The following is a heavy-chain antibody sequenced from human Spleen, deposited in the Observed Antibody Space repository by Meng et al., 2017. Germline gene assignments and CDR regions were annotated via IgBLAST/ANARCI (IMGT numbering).Heavy chain of an antibody. D-gene: IGHD3-22*01. Sequence: GESLKISCAASGFTFSTYAMSWVRQAPGKGLEWVSAISGSGGSTYYADSVKGRFTISRDNSKNTLYLQVNSLRAEDTAVYYCAKGATYYYDSSGYYYVDYWGQGTLVTVSS. J-gene: IGHJ4*02. V-gene: IGHV3-23*01. CDR3: AKGATYYYDSSGYYYVDY. CDR2: ISGSGGST. CDR1: GFTFSTYA.